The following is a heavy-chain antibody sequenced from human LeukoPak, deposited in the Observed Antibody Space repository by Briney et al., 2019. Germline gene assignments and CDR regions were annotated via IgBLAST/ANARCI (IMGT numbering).Heavy chain of an antibody. CDR1: GFTFSSYS. V-gene: IGHV3-21*01. CDR3: ARDPEAGGFDY. CDR2: ISSSTSYI. Sequence: GGSLRLSCVASGFTFSSYSMNWVRQAPGRGLEWVSSISSSTSYICYADSVKGRFTISRDNAKNSLYLQMNSLRAEDTAVYHCARDPEAGGFDYWGQGTLVIVSP. J-gene: IGHJ4*02. D-gene: IGHD1-26*01.